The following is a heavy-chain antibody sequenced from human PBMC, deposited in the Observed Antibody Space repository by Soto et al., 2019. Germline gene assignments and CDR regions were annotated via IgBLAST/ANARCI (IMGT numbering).Heavy chain of an antibody. CDR3: ARGRDTAMLKGVYYFDY. J-gene: IGHJ4*02. CDR2: ISYDGSNK. Sequence: QVQLVESGGGVVQPGRSLRLSCAASGFTFSSYAMHWVRQAPGKGLERVAVISYDGSNKYYADSVKGRFTISRDNSKNTLYLQMNSLRAEDTAVYYCARGRDTAMLKGVYYFDYWGQGTLVTVSS. D-gene: IGHD5-18*01. V-gene: IGHV3-30-3*01. CDR1: GFTFSSYA.